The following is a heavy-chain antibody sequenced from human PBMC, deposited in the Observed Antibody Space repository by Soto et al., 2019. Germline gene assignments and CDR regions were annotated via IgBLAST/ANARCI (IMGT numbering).Heavy chain of an antibody. J-gene: IGHJ4*02. Sequence: TLSLTCTVSGGSISSDTYCWGWIRQPPGKGLEWIGTICYSASTYYNPSLKSRVTISVDTSKNQFSLKLSSVTAADTAVYYCARATTVTALDYWGQGTLGTVSS. CDR3: ARATTVTALDY. D-gene: IGHD4-17*01. CDR1: GGSISSDTYC. CDR2: ICYSAST. V-gene: IGHV4-39*07.